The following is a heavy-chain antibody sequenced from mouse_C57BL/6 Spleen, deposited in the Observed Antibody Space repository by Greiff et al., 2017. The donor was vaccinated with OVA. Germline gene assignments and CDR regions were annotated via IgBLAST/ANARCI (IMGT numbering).Heavy chain of an antibody. CDR2: IWSGGST. CDR3: AKRTMITGNYYAMDY. J-gene: IGHJ4*01. V-gene: IGHV2-4*01. Sequence: VKLVESGPGLVQPSQSLSITCTVSGFSLTSYGVHWVRQPPGKGLEWLGVIWSGGSTDYNAAFISRLSISKDNSKSQVFFKMNSLQADDTAIYYCAKRTMITGNYYAMDYWGQGTSVTVSS. D-gene: IGHD2-4*01. CDR1: GFSLTSYG.